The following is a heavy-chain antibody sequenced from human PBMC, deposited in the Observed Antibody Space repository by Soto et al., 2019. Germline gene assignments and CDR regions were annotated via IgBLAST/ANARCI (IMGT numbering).Heavy chain of an antibody. D-gene: IGHD4-17*01. CDR1: GFSLSDFA. CDR3: ASPDGDYGPYFDY. Sequence: QVQLVESGGGVVQPGRSLRLSCAASGFSLSDFAMHWVRQAPGKGLEWVAVISYEGTKNYFADTVKGQFTISRDNSKSKLYLQMTDLRADATAVYYCASPDGDYGPYFDYWGQGTLVTVSS. J-gene: IGHJ4*02. V-gene: IGHV3-30-3*01. CDR2: ISYEGTKN.